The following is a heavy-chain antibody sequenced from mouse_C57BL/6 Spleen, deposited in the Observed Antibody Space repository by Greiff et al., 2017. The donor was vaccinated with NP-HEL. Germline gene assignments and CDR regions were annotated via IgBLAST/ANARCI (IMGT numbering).Heavy chain of an antibody. J-gene: IGHJ2*01. CDR2: ISYSGST. CDR3: ARYGYYFDY. V-gene: IGHV3-1*01. CDR1: GYSITSGYD. Sequence: EVQLQESGPGMVKPSQSLSLTCTATGYSITSGYDWHWIRHFPGNKLEWLGYISYSGSTNYNPSLKSRFPITHDPSKNHFFLKLNSVTTEDTATDYCARYGYYFDYWGQGTTLTVSS. D-gene: IGHD2-10*02.